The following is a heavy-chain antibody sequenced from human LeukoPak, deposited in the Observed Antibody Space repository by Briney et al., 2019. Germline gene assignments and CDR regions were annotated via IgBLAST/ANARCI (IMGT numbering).Heavy chain of an antibody. CDR1: GGTFSSYA. V-gene: IGHV1-46*01. D-gene: IGHD1-26*01. J-gene: IGHJ5*02. CDR2: ISPSGGAT. CDR3: ARDNSVGDNAWWFDP. Sequence: ASVKVSCKASGGTFSSYAISWVRQAPGQGPEWIGVISPSGGATTYAQKFQGRVTMTRDMSTSTDYMELSSLRSEDTAIYYCARDNSVGDNAWWFDPWGQGTLVTVSS.